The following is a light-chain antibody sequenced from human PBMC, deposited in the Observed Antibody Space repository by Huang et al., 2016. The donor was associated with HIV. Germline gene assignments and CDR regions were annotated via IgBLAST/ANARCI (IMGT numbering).Light chain of an antibody. J-gene: IGKJ2*01. CDR2: DAS. Sequence: EIVLTQSPATLSLSPGESATLSCRTSQIVVSYLAWYQQRPGQAPRLLIYDASNRATGVSARFSGSGSGTDFALTISSLESEDFAVYYCQQRSAWPRTFGQGTKLEI. CDR3: QQRSAWPRT. V-gene: IGKV3-11*01. CDR1: QIVVSY.